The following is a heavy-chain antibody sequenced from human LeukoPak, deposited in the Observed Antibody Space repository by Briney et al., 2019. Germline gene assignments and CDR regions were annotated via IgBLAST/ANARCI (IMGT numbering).Heavy chain of an antibody. Sequence: GASVKVSCKASGYTFTSYDINWVRQATGQGLEWMGWMNPNSGNTGYAQKFQGRVTMTRDTSISTAYMELSRLRSDDTAVYYCAREGFQGSYTSDGFDYWGQGTLVTVSS. CDR3: AREGFQGSYTSDGFDY. V-gene: IGHV1-8*02. CDR1: GYTFTSYD. J-gene: IGHJ4*02. CDR2: MNPNSGNT. D-gene: IGHD3-10*01.